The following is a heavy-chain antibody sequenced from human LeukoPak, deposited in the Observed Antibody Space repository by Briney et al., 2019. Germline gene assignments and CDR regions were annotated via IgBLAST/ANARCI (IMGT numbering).Heavy chain of an antibody. CDR1: GGTLSIYA. CDR3: ARGGYSSSWYFNWFDP. D-gene: IGHD6-13*01. J-gene: IGHJ5*02. Sequence: SVKVSCKASGGTLSIYAISLVRQAPGQGLEWMGRIIPIFGTANYAQKFSGRVTITTDESTSTAYMELSSLRSEDTAVYYCARGGYSSSWYFNWFDPWGQGTLVTVSS. CDR2: IIPIFGTA. V-gene: IGHV1-69*05.